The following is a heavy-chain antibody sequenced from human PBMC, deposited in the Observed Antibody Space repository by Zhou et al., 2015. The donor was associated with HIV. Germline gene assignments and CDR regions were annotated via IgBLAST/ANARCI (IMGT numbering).Heavy chain of an antibody. CDR2: IIPILGIA. CDR3: ARHKYCSSTSCPNYYFDY. D-gene: IGHD2-2*01. Sequence: QVQLVQSGAEVKKPGSSVKVSCKASGGTFSSYTISWVRQAPGQGLEWMGRIIPILGIANYAQKFQGRVTITADKSTSTAYMELSSLRSEDTAVYYCARHKYCSSTSCPNYYFDYWGQGTLVTVS. CDR1: GGTFSSYT. J-gene: IGHJ4*02. V-gene: IGHV1-69*02.